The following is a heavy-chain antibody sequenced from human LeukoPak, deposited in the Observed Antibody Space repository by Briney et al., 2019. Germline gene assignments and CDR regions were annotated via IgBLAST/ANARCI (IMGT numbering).Heavy chain of an antibody. CDR2: ISAGGGST. Sequence: PGGSLRLSCAASGFTFSTYDMSWARQAPGKGLEWVSTISAGGGSTYYADSVKGRFTISRDNSKNTLYLQMNYLRGEDTAVYHCAKGGTYYPFDCWGQGTLVTVSS. D-gene: IGHD1-26*01. J-gene: IGHJ4*02. V-gene: IGHV3-23*01. CDR3: AKGGTYYPFDC. CDR1: GFTFSTYD.